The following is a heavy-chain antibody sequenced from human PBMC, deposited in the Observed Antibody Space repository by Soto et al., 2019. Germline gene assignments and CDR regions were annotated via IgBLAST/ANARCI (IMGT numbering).Heavy chain of an antibody. V-gene: IGHV3-30*18. CDR3: AKPRSSLEWPPFDY. CDR1: GFTLKSYG. D-gene: IGHD3-3*01. Sequence: GGSMRLSCEASGFTLKSYGMHWVRQAPGKGLEWVAVMKSDGSRDHIDSVKGRFTIFRDNSKKTLYLQMNNLRPEDTAVYYCAKPRSSLEWPPFDYWGQGTLVTVSS. J-gene: IGHJ4*02. CDR2: MKSDGSR.